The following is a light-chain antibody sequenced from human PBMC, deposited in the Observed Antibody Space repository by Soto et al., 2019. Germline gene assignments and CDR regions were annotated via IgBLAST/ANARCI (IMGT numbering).Light chain of an antibody. CDR3: QQYGSSPLMYT. J-gene: IGKJ5*01. V-gene: IGKV3-20*01. CDR2: GAS. CDR1: QSVSSNY. Sequence: VLSQSPGTLSLSPGERATLSCRASQSVSSNYLAWYQQKPGQAPRLLIYGASSRATGIPDRFSGSGSGTDFTLTISRLEPEDFAMYYCQQYGSSPLMYTFGQGTRLEIK.